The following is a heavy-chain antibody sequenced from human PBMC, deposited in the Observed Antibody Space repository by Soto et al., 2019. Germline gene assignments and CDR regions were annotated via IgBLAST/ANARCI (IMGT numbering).Heavy chain of an antibody. CDR1: GFTFSSYA. V-gene: IGHV3-30-3*01. CDR3: ARDPALNYDFWSGYKFDY. CDR2: ISYDGSNK. D-gene: IGHD3-3*01. Sequence: PVGSLRLSCAASGFTFSSYAMHWVRQAPGKGLEWVAVISYDGSNKYYADSVKGRFTISRDNSKNTLYLQMNSLRAEDTAVYYCARDPALNYDFWSGYKFDYWGQGTLVTVSS. J-gene: IGHJ4*02.